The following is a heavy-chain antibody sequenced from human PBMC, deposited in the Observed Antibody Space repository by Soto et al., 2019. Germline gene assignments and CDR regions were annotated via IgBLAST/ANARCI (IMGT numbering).Heavy chain of an antibody. CDR3: AAAYPYSPYYYGMDV. CDR2: IVVGSGNT. Sequence: RASVKVSCKASGFTFTNSAVQWVRQARGQRLEWIGWIVVGSGNTNYAQKFQERVTITRDMSTSTAYMELSSLRSEDTAVYYCAAAYPYSPYYYGMDVWGQGTTVTAP. CDR1: GFTFTNSA. D-gene: IGHD4-4*01. V-gene: IGHV1-58*01. J-gene: IGHJ6*02.